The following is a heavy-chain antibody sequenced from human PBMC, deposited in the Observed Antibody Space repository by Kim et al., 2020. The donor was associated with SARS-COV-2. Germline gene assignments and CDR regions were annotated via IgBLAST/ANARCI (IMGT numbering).Heavy chain of an antibody. CDR2: ISYDGSNK. J-gene: IGHJ4*02. CDR3: AKDQTVVVVAATPDY. CDR1: GFTFSSYG. V-gene: IGHV3-30*18. D-gene: IGHD2-15*01. Sequence: GGSLRLSCAASGFTFSSYGMHWVRQAPGKGLEWVAVISYDGSNKYYADSVKGRFTISRDNSKNTLYLQMNSLRAEDTAVYYCAKDQTVVVVAATPDYWGQGTLVTVSS.